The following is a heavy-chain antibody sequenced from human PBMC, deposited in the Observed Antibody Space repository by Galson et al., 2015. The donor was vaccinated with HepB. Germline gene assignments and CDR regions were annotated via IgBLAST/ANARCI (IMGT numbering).Heavy chain of an antibody. CDR2: TYYRSKWFN. D-gene: IGHD5-12*01. CDR3: ARGESGASYEYFHNKALDV. CDR1: GDSVSSNSAA. V-gene: IGHV6-1*01. J-gene: IGHJ6*02. Sequence: CAISGDSVSSNSAAWTWIRQPPSRGLEWLRRTYYRSKWFNDYAVSVKSRITVSADTSKNQVSLHLKSVTPGDTAVYYCARGESGASYEYFHNKALDVWGQGTTVTVSS.